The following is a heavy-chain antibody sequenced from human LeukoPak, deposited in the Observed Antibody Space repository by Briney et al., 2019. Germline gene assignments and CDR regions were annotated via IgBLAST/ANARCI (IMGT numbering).Heavy chain of an antibody. D-gene: IGHD1/OR15-1a*01. CDR1: GGSFSGYY. J-gene: IGHJ5*02. CDR2: INHSGST. V-gene: IGHV4-34*01. CDR3: AITRYSQYNWFDP. Sequence: SETLSLTCAVYGGSFSGYYWSWIRQPPRKGLEWIGEINHSGSTNYNPSLKSRVTISVDTSKNQFSLKLSSVTAADTAVYYCAITRYSQYNWFDPWGQGTLVTVSS.